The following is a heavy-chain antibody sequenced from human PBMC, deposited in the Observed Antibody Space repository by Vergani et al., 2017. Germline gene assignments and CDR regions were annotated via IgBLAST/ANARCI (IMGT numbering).Heavy chain of an antibody. D-gene: IGHD3-22*01. Sequence: EVQLVQSGAEVKKPGATVKISCKVSGYTFTDYYMHWVQQAPGKGLEWMGLVDPEDGETIYAEKFQGRVTITADTSTDTAYMELSSLRSEDTAVYYFATDAGDYYDSSGYYFDYWGQGTLVTVSS. CDR1: GYTFTDYY. CDR3: ATDAGDYYDSSGYYFDY. V-gene: IGHV1-69-2*01. J-gene: IGHJ4*02. CDR2: VDPEDGET.